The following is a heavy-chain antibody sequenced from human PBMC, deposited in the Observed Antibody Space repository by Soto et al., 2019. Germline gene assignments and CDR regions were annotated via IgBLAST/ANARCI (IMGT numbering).Heavy chain of an antibody. CDR2: IIPILGIA. D-gene: IGHD3-22*01. CDR3: ARGYYDSRSLGVLQH. Sequence: QVQLVQSGAEVKKPGSSVKVSCKASGGTFSSYTISWVRQAPGQGLEWMGRIIPILGIANYAQKFQGRVTITADKSTSTAYMELSSLRSEDTAVYYCARGYYDSRSLGVLQHWGQGTLVTVSS. V-gene: IGHV1-69*02. CDR1: GGTFSSYT. J-gene: IGHJ1*01.